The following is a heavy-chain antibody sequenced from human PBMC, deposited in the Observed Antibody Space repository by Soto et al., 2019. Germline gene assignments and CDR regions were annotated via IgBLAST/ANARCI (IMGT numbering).Heavy chain of an antibody. J-gene: IGHJ6*02. V-gene: IGHV1-69*06. D-gene: IGHD2-2*01. Sequence: WVXVSFKACVGTFSRYASIGLRQAAGQGLEWMGGIIPIFGTANDAQKFQGRVTTTADKSTSTAYMELSSLRSEDTAVYYGASTAARGRPYYYPGLDLSGPGPTVTVSS. CDR1: VGTFSRYA. CDR2: IIPIFGTA. CDR3: ASTAARGRPYYYPGLDL.